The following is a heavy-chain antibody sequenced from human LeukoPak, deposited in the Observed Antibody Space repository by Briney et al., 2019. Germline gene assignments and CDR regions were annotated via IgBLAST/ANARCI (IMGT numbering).Heavy chain of an antibody. CDR2: INHSGST. Sequence: SETLSLTCTVSGGSISSGGYYWSWIRQPPGKGLEWIGEINHSGSTNYNPSLKSRVTISVDTSKNQFSLKLSSVTAADTAVYYCARGSPTGGGDYWGQGTLVTVSS. J-gene: IGHJ4*02. V-gene: IGHV4-39*07. CDR1: GGSISSGGYY. CDR3: ARGSPTGGGDY. D-gene: IGHD3-10*01.